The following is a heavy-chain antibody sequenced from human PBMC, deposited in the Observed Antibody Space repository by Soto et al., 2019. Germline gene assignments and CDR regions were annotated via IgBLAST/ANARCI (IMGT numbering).Heavy chain of an antibody. J-gene: IGHJ4*02. CDR2: ISSDSNTI. V-gene: IGHV3-48*01. CDR3: ARRAAVGIDY. Sequence: PGGSLRLSCAASGVTFSGYSMNWVRQAPGKGLEWVSIISSDSNTIYYADSVKGRFTISRDNAKNSLYLQMNSLRVEDTAVYFCARRAAVGIDYWGQGILVTVSS. CDR1: GVTFSGYS. D-gene: IGHD6-13*01.